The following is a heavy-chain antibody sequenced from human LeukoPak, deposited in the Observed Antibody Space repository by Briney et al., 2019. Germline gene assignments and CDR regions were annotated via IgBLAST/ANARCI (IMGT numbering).Heavy chain of an antibody. D-gene: IGHD6-13*01. Sequence: ASVKVSCKASGYTFTGYYMHWVRQAPGQGLEWMGWINPNSGGTNYAQKFQGRVTMTRDTSISTAYMELGRLRSDDTAVYYCARARPPGIAAAGAPDNWFDPWGQGTLATVSS. J-gene: IGHJ5*02. CDR1: GYTFTGYY. V-gene: IGHV1-2*02. CDR3: ARARPPGIAAAGAPDNWFDP. CDR2: INPNSGGT.